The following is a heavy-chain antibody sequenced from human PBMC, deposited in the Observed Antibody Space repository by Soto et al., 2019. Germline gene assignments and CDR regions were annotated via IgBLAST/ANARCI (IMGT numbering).Heavy chain of an antibody. J-gene: IGHJ4*02. Sequence: EVQLVESGGGLVQPGGSLRLSCAASGLTVSSNYWSWVRQAPGKGLEWVSVIYSGGSTYYADSVKGRFTISRDNSENTLYLQMNSLRAEDTAVYYCARTCSGGTCSFDYWGQGTLVTVSS. D-gene: IGHD2-15*01. CDR2: IYSGGST. CDR3: ARTCSGGTCSFDY. V-gene: IGHV3-66*01. CDR1: GLTVSSNY.